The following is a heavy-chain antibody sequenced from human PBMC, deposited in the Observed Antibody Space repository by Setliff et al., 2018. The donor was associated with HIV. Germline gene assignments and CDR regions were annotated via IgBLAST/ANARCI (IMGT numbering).Heavy chain of an antibody. Sequence: GGSLRLSCVASGFTFSSYVMSWVRQAPGKGLEWVSSIRGSGGSTFYADSVKGRCTFSRDNSKNTLYLQMNSLRAEDTAVYYCAKTSSSSEYYFDYWGQGTLVTVS. J-gene: IGHJ4*02. V-gene: IGHV3-23*01. CDR3: AKTSSSSEYYFDY. CDR1: GFTFSSYV. D-gene: IGHD6-13*01. CDR2: IRGSGGST.